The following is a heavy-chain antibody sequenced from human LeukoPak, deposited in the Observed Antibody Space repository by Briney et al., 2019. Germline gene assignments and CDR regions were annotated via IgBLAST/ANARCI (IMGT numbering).Heavy chain of an antibody. CDR2: ISSSSGTI. CDR1: GFTFSSQN. J-gene: IGHJ5*01. Sequence: GGSLRLSCAASGFTFSSQNMNWVRQAPGKGLGGLAYISSSSGTIYYADSVKGRFTISRDNAKNSLYLQMNSLRAEDTAVYYCARGAGSSWFAYWGQGTLVTVSS. CDR3: ARGAGSSWFAY. D-gene: IGHD6-13*01. V-gene: IGHV3-48*04.